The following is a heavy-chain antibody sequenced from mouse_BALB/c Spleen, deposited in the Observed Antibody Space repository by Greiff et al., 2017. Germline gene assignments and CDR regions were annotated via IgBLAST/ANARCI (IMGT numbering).Heavy chain of an antibody. Sequence: DVMLVESGGGLVKPGGSLKLSCAASGFTFSSYAMSWVRQSPEKRLEWVAEISSGGSYTYYPDTVTGRFTISRDNAKNTLYLEMSSLRSEDTAMYYCARGDGYDGGYYAMDYWGQGTSVTVSS. J-gene: IGHJ4*01. CDR2: ISSGGSYT. CDR1: GFTFSSYA. V-gene: IGHV5-9-4*01. CDR3: ARGDGYDGGYYAMDY. D-gene: IGHD2-2*01.